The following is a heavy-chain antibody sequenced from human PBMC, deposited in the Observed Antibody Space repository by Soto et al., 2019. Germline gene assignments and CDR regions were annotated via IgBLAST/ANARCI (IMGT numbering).Heavy chain of an antibody. D-gene: IGHD7-27*01. Sequence: QVHLEQRGAGLLKPSETLSLTCTVSGGSFTGHFWSWVRQPPVKGLEWIGEVSHSGNTRYYPSLRSRVTLSVDSSKNQISLALTSVTAADTAVYYCARAKFESTGWHQFDISGQGTLVTVSS. CDR2: VSHSGNT. CDR1: GGSFTGHF. J-gene: IGHJ4*02. V-gene: IGHV4-34*02. CDR3: ARAKFESTGWHQFDI.